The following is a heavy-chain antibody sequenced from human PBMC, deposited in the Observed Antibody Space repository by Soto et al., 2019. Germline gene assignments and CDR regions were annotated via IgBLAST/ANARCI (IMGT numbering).Heavy chain of an antibody. Sequence: QLQLQESGPGLVKPAETLSLTSRFSGDYISSSTYFWAWIRQALGKGMECVGSIYYSGRTHYNPSINSRVTISEDRSKNQFALKMTSDTASDTAVYYCAKDLPKSGRFDYWGQGTLVTVSS. V-gene: IGHV4-39*02. CDR3: AKDLPKSGRFDY. CDR2: IYYSGRT. CDR1: GDYISSSTYF. J-gene: IGHJ4*02.